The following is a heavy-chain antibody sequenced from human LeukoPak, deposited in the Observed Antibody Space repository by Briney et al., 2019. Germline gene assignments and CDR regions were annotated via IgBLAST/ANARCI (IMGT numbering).Heavy chain of an antibody. V-gene: IGHV3-30*03. Sequence: GGSLRLSCVVSGFTFSNYGMRWVRQAPGTGLEWVAGISYEGSNKYYADSVKGRFTISRDNSKNTLYLQMNSLRDEDTAVYYCARDVGIMVVTRWCFDLWGRGTLVTVSS. J-gene: IGHJ2*01. CDR3: ARDVGIMVVTRWCFDL. CDR2: ISYEGSNK. CDR1: GFTFSNYG. D-gene: IGHD2-21*02.